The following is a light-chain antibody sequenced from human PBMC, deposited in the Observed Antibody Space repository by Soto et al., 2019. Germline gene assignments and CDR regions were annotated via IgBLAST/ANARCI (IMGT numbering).Light chain of an antibody. V-gene: IGLV8-61*01. CDR1: SGSVSTSYY. J-gene: IGLJ3*02. CDR3: VLYMGSGTWV. CDR2: NTN. Sequence: QTVVTQEPSFSVSPGRTVTLTCGLSSGSVSTSYYPSWYQQTPGQAPRTLIYNTNTRSSGVPDRFSGSILGNKAALTITGAQADDESDYCCVLYMGSGTWVFGGGTKLTVL.